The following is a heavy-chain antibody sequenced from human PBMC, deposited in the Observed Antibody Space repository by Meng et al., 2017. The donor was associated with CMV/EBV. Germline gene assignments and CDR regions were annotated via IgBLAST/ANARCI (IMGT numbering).Heavy chain of an antibody. CDR1: GFTFSDYY. CDR3: ARKSTQVSASAFDL. J-gene: IGHJ3*01. V-gene: IGHV3-11*01. CDR2: ITNSGNTI. D-gene: IGHD2-2*01. Sequence: PCASSGFTFSDYYMSWTRQASAKGMEWGSYITNSGNTIYDADSVKGRISVYRDNTRNTLYLQMNNLRAGDTAVYCCARKSTQVSASAFDLWGHGTMVTVSS.